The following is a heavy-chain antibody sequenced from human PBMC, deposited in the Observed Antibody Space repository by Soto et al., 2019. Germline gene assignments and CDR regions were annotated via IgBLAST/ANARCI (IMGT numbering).Heavy chain of an antibody. CDR2: ILPIFGTA. Sequence: QVQLVQSGAEVKKPGYSVKVSCKASGGTFSTSSMNWVRQAPEQGPEWMGNILPIFGTADYAQKFQGRVTITANESTKTVYMELRSLLSADTAVYYCAREHEFGGTSDAFDIWGQGTVVTVSS. D-gene: IGHD2-15*01. CDR3: AREHEFGGTSDAFDI. J-gene: IGHJ3*02. CDR1: GGTFSTSS. V-gene: IGHV1-69*15.